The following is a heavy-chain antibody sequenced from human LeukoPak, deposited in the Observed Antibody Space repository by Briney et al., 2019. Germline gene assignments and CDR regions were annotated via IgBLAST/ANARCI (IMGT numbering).Heavy chain of an antibody. CDR3: ARSSYTSGSSYFDY. Sequence: PGGSLRLSCAASGFIFSDYYMSWIRQAPGKGLEWLSYISSTTSYTDYADSVKGRFTISRDNAKNSLYLQMNSLRAEDTAVYYCARSSYTSGSSYFDYWGQGTQVTVSA. CDR1: GFIFSDYY. J-gene: IGHJ4*02. V-gene: IGHV3-11*03. D-gene: IGHD3-10*01. CDR2: ISSTTSYT.